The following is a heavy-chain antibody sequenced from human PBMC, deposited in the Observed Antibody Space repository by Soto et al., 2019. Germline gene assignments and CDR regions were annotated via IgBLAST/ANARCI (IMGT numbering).Heavy chain of an antibody. CDR1: GYPFTSYG. D-gene: IGHD4-4*01. V-gene: IGHV1-18*01. CDR3: ARAQTPTESDY. Sequence: QVQVVQSGAEVKKPGASVKVSCKASGYPFTSYGVSWVRQAPGQGLEWMGWINTYNGNTKYAQNFQVIVPTTTDTSTSKAYMDLSSLRSDDTAVYYGARAQTPTESDYWGQGTLVTVSS. J-gene: IGHJ4*02. CDR2: INTYNGNT.